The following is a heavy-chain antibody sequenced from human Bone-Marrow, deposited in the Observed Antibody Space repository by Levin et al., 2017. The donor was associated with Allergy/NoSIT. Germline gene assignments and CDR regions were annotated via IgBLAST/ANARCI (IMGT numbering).Heavy chain of an antibody. CDR1: GGSISTNY. D-gene: IGHD3-10*01. CDR3: GRGGVVRSIGY. V-gene: IGHV4-59*01. Sequence: GSLRLSCTVSGGSISTNYWTWVRQTPEKGLESIGYIHYSGTTTYSPSLQSRVTISLDTSRTQFSLTLTSVTAADTAVYYCGRGGVVRSIGYWGQGTLVTVSS. CDR2: IHYSGTT. J-gene: IGHJ4*02.